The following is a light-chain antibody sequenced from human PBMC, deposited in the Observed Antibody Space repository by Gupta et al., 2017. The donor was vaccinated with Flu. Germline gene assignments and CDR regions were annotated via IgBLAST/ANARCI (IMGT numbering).Light chain of an antibody. CDR1: QSISSNY. CDR3: QRYGSSPLT. J-gene: IGKJ4*01. V-gene: IGKV3-20*01. Sequence: EIVLTQSPGTLSLSPGERATLSCRASQSISSNYLAWYQQKPGQAPRLLIYGASSRATGIPDRFSGSGSGTDFTLTISSLEPDDFAVYYCQRYGSSPLTFGGGTKVEIK. CDR2: GAS.